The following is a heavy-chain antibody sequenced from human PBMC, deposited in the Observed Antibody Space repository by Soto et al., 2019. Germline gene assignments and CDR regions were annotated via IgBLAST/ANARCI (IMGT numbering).Heavy chain of an antibody. CDR1: GFTVSSNY. CDR2: IYSGGST. Sequence: GGSLRLSCAASGFTVSSNYMSWVRQAPGKGLEWVSVIYSGGSTYYADSVKGRFTISRHNSKNTLYLQMNSLRAEDTAVYYCASFSPGSPPLNDAFDIWGQGTMVTVSS. CDR3: ASFSPGSPPLNDAFDI. V-gene: IGHV3-53*04. D-gene: IGHD6-13*01. J-gene: IGHJ3*02.